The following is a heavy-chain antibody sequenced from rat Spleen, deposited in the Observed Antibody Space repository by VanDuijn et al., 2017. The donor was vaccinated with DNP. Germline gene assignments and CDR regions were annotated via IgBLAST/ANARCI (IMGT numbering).Heavy chain of an antibody. CDR2: ITSSGGSI. CDR1: GFTFSNYW. Sequence: EVQLVESGGDLVQPGRPLKLSCVASGFTFSNYWMTWIRQVPGRGLEWVASITSSGGSIYYPDSVKGRLTISRDDAKNTLYLQMNSLRSEDTATYYCAARYSSSWFAYWGQGTLVTVSS. V-gene: IGHV5-31*01. CDR3: AARYSSSWFAY. J-gene: IGHJ3*01. D-gene: IGHD1-2*01.